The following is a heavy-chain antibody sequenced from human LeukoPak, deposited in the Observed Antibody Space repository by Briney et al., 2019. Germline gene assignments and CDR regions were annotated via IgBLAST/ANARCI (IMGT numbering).Heavy chain of an antibody. CDR2: ISGSGGST. D-gene: IGHD6-13*01. CDR3: TKGKIRSGIAADGYDP. CDR1: GFTFSSYA. V-gene: IGHV3-23*01. Sequence: GGSLRLSCAASGFTFSSYAMSWVRQAPGKGLEWVSSISGSGGSTFYADSVKGRFTISRDNSESTLYLHMDSLRAEDTALYYCTKGKIRSGIAADGYDPWGQGTLVTVS. J-gene: IGHJ5*02.